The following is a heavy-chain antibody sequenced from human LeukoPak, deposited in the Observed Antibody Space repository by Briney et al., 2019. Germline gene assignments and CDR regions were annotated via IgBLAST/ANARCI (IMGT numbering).Heavy chain of an antibody. Sequence: ASVKFSCKASGYTFTDYYIHWVRQAPGQGLEWMGWINCNIGGTNYAQKFQGRVTMTRDTSITTAYMELSGLRSDDAAVYYCARGNGYDHNWFDPWGQGTLVTVSS. CDR2: INCNIGGT. J-gene: IGHJ5*02. D-gene: IGHD5-12*01. CDR3: ARGNGYDHNWFDP. V-gene: IGHV1-2*02. CDR1: GYTFTDYY.